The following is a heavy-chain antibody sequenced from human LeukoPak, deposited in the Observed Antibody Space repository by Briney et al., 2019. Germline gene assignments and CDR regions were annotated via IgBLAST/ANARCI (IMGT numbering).Heavy chain of an antibody. V-gene: IGHV3-74*01. CDR2: INTDGSNT. D-gene: IGHD3-22*01. CDR3: VVWGEDRSGHRFDF. Sequence: GGSLRLSCAASGFTFDYYWTHWVRQAPGKGLMWVSRINTDGSNTHYADSVKGRFTISRDNAKNTLYQQMNGLRVEDTAVYYCVVWGEDRSGHRFDFWGQGTLVTVSS. CDR1: GFTFDYYW. J-gene: IGHJ4*02.